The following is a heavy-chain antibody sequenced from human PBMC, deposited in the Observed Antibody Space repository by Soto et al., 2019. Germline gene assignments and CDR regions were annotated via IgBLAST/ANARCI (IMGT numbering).Heavy chain of an antibody. V-gene: IGHV4-39*01. CDR2: IYYSGST. Sequence: QLQLQESGPGLVKPSETLSLTCTVSGGSISSSSYYWGWIRQPPGKGLEWIGSIYYSGSTYYNPSLKSRVTISVDTSKNQFSLKLSSVTAADTAVYYCARVKVPAAQSGVDYWGQGTLVTVSS. D-gene: IGHD2-2*01. CDR3: ARVKVPAAQSGVDY. J-gene: IGHJ4*02. CDR1: GGSISSSSYY.